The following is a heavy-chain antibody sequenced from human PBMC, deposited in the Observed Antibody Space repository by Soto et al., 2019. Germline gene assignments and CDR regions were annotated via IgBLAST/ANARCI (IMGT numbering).Heavy chain of an antibody. J-gene: IGHJ4*02. CDR1: GGSISSGGDY. CDR2: IYYSGST. Sequence: SETLSLTCTVSGGSISSGGDYWSWIRQHPGKGLEWIGYIYYSGSTYYNPSLKSRVTISVDTFRNQFSLKLSSVTAADTAVYYCARDSGYYYGSGSYYNPPPLFDYWGQGTLVTVSS. V-gene: IGHV4-31*03. CDR3: ARDSGYYYGSGSYYNPPPLFDY. D-gene: IGHD3-10*01.